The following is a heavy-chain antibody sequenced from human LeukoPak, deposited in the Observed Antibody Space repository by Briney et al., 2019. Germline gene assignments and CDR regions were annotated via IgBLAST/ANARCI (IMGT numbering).Heavy chain of an antibody. J-gene: IGHJ3*02. CDR3: AKDAFDI. Sequence: GGSLRLSCAASGFTFSSYAMHWVRQAPGKGLEWVAVISYDGSNKYYADSVKGRFTISRDNSKNTLYLQMNSLRAEDTAVYYCAKDAFDIWGQGTMVTVSS. CDR2: ISYDGSNK. CDR1: GFTFSSYA. V-gene: IGHV3-30*04.